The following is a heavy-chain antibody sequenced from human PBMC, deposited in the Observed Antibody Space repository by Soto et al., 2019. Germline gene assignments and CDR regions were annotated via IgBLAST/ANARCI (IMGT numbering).Heavy chain of an antibody. CDR1: GFPFDYHA. CDR2: ISWKSDSE. D-gene: IGHD2-2*01. J-gene: IGHJ6*02. Sequence: LILSFGASGFPFDYHAMHWVLHRPGGGLEWVAGISWKSDSEGYADSVKGRFSISRDNIQHSVHLQMNSLRPEDTALDYCARDTGLYHDGMDGWGQGTRVTVSS. V-gene: IGHV3-9*01. CDR3: ARDTGLYHDGMDG.